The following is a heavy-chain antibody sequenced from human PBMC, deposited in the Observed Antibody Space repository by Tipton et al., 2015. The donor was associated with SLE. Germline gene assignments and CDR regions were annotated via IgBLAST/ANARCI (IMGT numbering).Heavy chain of an antibody. CDR1: GYTFASYG. D-gene: IGHD2-21*01. CDR3: ARDVWERTVVIDRSAFDL. V-gene: IGHV1-18*01. J-gene: IGHJ3*01. CDR2: ISGYNGNT. Sequence: QLVQSGAEVKKPGASVKVSCKTSGYTFASYGISWVRQAPGQGLEWMGWISGYNGNTDYAAKFQGRVTMTTDTSTNTAHMELRGLRYDDTAIYYCARDVWERTVVIDRSAFDLWGQGTMVTVS.